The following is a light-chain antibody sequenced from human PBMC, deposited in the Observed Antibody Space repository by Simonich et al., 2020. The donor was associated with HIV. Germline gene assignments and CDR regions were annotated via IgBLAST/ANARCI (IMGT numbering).Light chain of an antibody. J-gene: IGKJ2*01. CDR2: AAS. CDR3: QQSYITSYT. V-gene: IGKV1-39*01. CDR1: QSINNY. Sequence: DIQMTQSPSSLSASVGDRVTITCRASQSINNYLNWYQQKPGKAPKLLIYAASSLQSGVPSRFRGNGSWTDFTLTISRLQPEDFATYFCQQSYITSYTFGPGTKLEIK.